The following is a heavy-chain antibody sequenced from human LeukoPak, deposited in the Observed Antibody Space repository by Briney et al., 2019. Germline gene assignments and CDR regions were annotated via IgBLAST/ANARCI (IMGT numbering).Heavy chain of an antibody. CDR1: GLTFSRYA. D-gene: IGHD5-18*01. Sequence: AGGSLRLSCAVSGLTFSRYAMSWVRQAPGKGLEWVSAISESGSGTYYADSVKGRFTISRDNSKDTLSLQMNSLRAEDMAVYYCAKDIAQGYTFGSIEQDYWGQGTLVTVSS. V-gene: IGHV3-23*01. J-gene: IGHJ4*02. CDR2: ISESGSGT. CDR3: AKDIAQGYTFGSIEQDY.